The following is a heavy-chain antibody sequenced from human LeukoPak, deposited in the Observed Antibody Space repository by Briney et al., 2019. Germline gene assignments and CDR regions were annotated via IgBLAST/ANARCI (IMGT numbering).Heavy chain of an antibody. D-gene: IGHD3-16*02. V-gene: IGHV7-4-1*02. CDR1: GYTFTSYA. J-gene: IGHJ5*02. CDR3: ARDSHIVWGSYRPAFDP. Sequence: ASVKVSCKASGYTFTSYAMNWVQQAPGQGLEWMGWINTNTGNPTYAQGFTGRFVFSLDTSVSTAYLQISSLKAEDTAVYYCARDSHIVWGSYRPAFDPWGQGTLVTVSS. CDR2: INTNTGNP.